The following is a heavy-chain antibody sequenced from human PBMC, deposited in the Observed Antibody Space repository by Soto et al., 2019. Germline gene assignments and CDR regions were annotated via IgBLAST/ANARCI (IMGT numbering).Heavy chain of an antibody. J-gene: IGHJ6*01. CDR1: GGSISSYY. CDR3: ARGRVDYGDFYYYGMDV. D-gene: IGHD4-17*01. CDR2: IYYSGST. V-gene: IGHV4-59*01. Sequence: QVQLQESGPGLVKPSETLSLTCTVSGGSISSYYWSWIRQPPGKGLEWIGYIYYSGSTNYNPSLTSRATESVDTSKKQCYLTMSSVNAAETDVYYWARGRVDYGDFYYYGMDVWGQGTPVTVS.